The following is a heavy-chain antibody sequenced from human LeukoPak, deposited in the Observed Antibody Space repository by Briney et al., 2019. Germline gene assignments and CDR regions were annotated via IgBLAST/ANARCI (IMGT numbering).Heavy chain of an antibody. D-gene: IGHD6-19*01. CDR3: ARDSGRPVAGHFDY. V-gene: IGHV3-30*04. Sequence: PGGSLRLSCAASGFTFSSYAMHWVRQAPGKGLEWVAVISYDGSNKYYADSVKGRFTISRDNSKNTLYLQMNSLRAEDTAVYYCARDSGRPVAGHFDYWGQGTLVTVSS. CDR1: GFTFSSYA. J-gene: IGHJ4*02. CDR2: ISYDGSNK.